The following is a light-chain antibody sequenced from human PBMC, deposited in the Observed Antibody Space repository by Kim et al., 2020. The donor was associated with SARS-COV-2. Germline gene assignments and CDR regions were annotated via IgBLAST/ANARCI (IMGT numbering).Light chain of an antibody. Sequence: LSLGERATLSCRASQSVSSYHLAWYQQKLGQALTLLIYGAPSKATGIPDRFSGSGSGTEFTLTISSLEPEDFAVYYCQQYGSAPPLTFGGATKVDI. CDR1: QSVSSYH. V-gene: IGKV3-20*01. CDR2: GAP. CDR3: QQYGSAPPLT. J-gene: IGKJ4*01.